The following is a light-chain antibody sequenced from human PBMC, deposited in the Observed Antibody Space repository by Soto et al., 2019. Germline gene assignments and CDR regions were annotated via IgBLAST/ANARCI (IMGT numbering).Light chain of an antibody. CDR2: GTS. CDR3: KQSYSTPT. V-gene: IGKV1-39*01. J-gene: IGKJ4*01. Sequence: DIQTTQSPSTLSASVVATVTVTCRASQNISSYLNWYQQKPGKAPKLLIYGTSSLQSGVPSRFSGSGSGTDFILTISSLQPEDFATYYCKQSYSTPTVGGGNKVDIK. CDR1: QNISSY.